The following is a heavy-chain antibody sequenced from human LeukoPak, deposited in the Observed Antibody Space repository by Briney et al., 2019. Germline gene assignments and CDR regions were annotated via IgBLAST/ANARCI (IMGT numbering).Heavy chain of an antibody. J-gene: IGHJ3*02. V-gene: IGHV4-39*01. CDR2: IYYSGST. Sequence: PSETLSLTCTVSGGSISSSSYYWGWIRQPPGKGLEWIGSIYYSGSTYYNPSLKSRATISVDTSKNQFSLKLSSLTAADTAVYYCARSVGAFDIWGQGTMVTVSS. CDR3: ARSVGAFDI. CDR1: GGSISSSSYY. D-gene: IGHD1-26*01.